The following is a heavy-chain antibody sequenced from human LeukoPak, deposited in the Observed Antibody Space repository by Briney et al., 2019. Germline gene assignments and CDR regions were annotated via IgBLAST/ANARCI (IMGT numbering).Heavy chain of an antibody. J-gene: IGHJ4*02. Sequence: PGGSLRLSCTASGFTFGDYAMSWVRQAPGKGLEWVGFIRSKTHGGTTEYAAPVKGRFSISRDDSNSIAYLQMNSLKTEDTAVYYCTRDGIPETNWSGYYIDYWGQGTLVTVSS. CDR2: IRSKTHGGTT. CDR1: GFTFGDYA. D-gene: IGHD3-3*01. CDR3: TRDGIPETNWSGYYIDY. V-gene: IGHV3-49*04.